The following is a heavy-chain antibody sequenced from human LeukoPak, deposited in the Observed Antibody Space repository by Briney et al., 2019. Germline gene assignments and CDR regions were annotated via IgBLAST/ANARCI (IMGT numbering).Heavy chain of an antibody. CDR2: INHSGST. CDR1: GGSFSGYY. J-gene: IGHJ6*02. CDR3: ARAPVAGTYYYYGMDV. V-gene: IGHV4-34*01. Sequence: PSETLSLTCAVYGGSFSGYYWSWIRQPPGKGLEWSGEINHSGSTNYNPSLKSRVTISVDTSKNQFSLKLSSVTAADTAVYYCARAPVAGTYYYYGMDVWGQGTTVTVSS. D-gene: IGHD6-19*01.